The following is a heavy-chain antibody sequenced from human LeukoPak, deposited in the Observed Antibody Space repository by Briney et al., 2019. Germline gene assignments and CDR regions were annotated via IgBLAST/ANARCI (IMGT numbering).Heavy chain of an antibody. Sequence: SETLSLTCTVSGGSIRSGSYYWSWIRQAAGKGLGWIGRVYTSGSTNYNPSLKSRVTISVDTSKNQFSLKLSSVTAADTAVYYCARGIIVGATWGENYNCFDPWGQGTLVTVSS. J-gene: IGHJ5*02. CDR3: ARGIIVGATWGENYNCFDP. CDR2: VYTSGST. CDR1: GGSIRSGSYY. V-gene: IGHV4-61*02. D-gene: IGHD1-26*01.